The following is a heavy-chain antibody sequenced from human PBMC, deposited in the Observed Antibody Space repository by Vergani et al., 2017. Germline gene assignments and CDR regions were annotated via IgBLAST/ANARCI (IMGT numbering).Heavy chain of an antibody. V-gene: IGHV1-2*02. Sequence: QVQLVQSGAEVKKPGASVKVSCKASGYTFTGYYMHWVRQAPGQGLEWMGWINPNSGGTNYAQKFQGRVTMTRETSISTAYMELSRLRSDDTAVYYCARDARIVVVSTGDIGYWGQGTLVTVSS. CDR3: ARDARIVVVSTGDIGY. CDR1: GYTFTGYY. CDR2: INPNSGGT. D-gene: IGHD2-2*01. J-gene: IGHJ4*02.